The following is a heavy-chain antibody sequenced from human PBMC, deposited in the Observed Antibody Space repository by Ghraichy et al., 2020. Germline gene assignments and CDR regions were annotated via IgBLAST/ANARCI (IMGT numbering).Heavy chain of an antibody. CDR1: GYTFTSYG. D-gene: IGHD5-24*01. Sequence: ASVKVSCKASGYTFTSYGISWVRQAPGQGLEWMGWISAYNGNTNYAQKLQGRVTMTTDTSMSTAYMELRSLRSDDTAVYYCARWRGYSQEGDRLTEYFQHWGQGTLVTVSS. J-gene: IGHJ1*01. CDR2: ISAYNGNT. CDR3: ARWRGYSQEGDRLTEYFQH. V-gene: IGHV1-18*01.